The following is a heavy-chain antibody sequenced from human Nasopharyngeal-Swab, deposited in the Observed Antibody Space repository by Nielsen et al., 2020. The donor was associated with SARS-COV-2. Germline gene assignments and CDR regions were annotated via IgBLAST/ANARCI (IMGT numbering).Heavy chain of an antibody. CDR3: ARLGQWPSLIDY. CDR1: GGSFSGYY. J-gene: IGHJ4*02. D-gene: IGHD6-19*01. V-gene: IGHV4-34*01. CDR2: INHSGST. Sequence: SETLSLTCAVYGGSFSGYYWSWIRQPPGKGLEWIGEINHSGSTNYNPSLKSRVTISVDTSKNQFSLKLSSVTAADTAVYYCARLGQWPSLIDYWGQGTLVTVSS.